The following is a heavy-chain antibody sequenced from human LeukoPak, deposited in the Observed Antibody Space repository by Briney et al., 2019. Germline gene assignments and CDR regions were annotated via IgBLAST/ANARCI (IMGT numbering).Heavy chain of an antibody. J-gene: IGHJ3*02. D-gene: IGHD2-15*01. CDR3: VGCSGGSCHSGAFEI. Sequence: SQTLSLTCAISGDRVSRNSAAWNWIRHSPSRGLEWLARASYRSKWYNDYAVSVKSRMSINTDTSKIQFTLQLNSVIPEDTAVYYCVGCSGGSCHSGAFEIWGQGTMVTVSS. CDR2: ASYRSKWYN. CDR1: GDRVSRNSAA. V-gene: IGHV6-1*01.